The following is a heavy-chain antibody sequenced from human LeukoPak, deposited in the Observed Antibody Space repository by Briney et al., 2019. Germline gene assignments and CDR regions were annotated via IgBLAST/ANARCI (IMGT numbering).Heavy chain of an antibody. CDR1: GFSVTSYW. J-gene: IGHJ4*02. CDR2: LKQDGSDR. D-gene: IGHD2-8*01. V-gene: IGHV3-7*01. CDR3: VRYCTIGVCSRRNFDY. Sequence: GGSLRLSCGVSGFSVTSYWMSWVRQAPGKGLEWVASLKQDGSDRYYIDSVKGRFTIARDDAKNSLYLQMNSLRAEDTAVYYCVRYCTIGVCSRRNFDYWGQGTLVTVSS.